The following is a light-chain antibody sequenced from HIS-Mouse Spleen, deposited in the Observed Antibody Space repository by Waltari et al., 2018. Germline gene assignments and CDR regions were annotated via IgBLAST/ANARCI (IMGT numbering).Light chain of an antibody. CDR2: EDS. J-gene: IGLJ2*01. CDR1: ALPTKY. CDR3: YSTDSSGNHRV. Sequence: SYELTQPPSVSVSPGQTARITCSGDALPTKYAYWYQQKSGQAPVLVIYEDSKRPSGIPERFSGSSSGTMATLTSSGAQGEDEADYYCYSTDSSGNHRVFGGGTKLTVL. V-gene: IGLV3-10*01.